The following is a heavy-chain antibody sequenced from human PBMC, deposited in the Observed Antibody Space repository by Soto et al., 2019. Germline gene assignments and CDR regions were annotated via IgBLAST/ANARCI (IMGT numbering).Heavy chain of an antibody. CDR1: GFTFSSYG. Sequence: GGSLRLSCAASGFTFSSYGMHWVRQAPGKGLEWVAVIWYDGSNKYYADSVKGRFTISRDNSKNTLYLQMNSLRAEDTAVYYCARGPPAVGATLNNWGQGTLVTVSS. V-gene: IGHV3-33*01. CDR2: IWYDGSNK. D-gene: IGHD1-26*01. CDR3: ARGPPAVGATLNN. J-gene: IGHJ4*02.